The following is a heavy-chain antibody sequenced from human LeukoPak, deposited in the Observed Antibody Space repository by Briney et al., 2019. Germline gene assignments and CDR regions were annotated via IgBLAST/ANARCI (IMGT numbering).Heavy chain of an antibody. D-gene: IGHD4-11*01. V-gene: IGHV4-61*01. CDR1: GGSVSSGRYY. J-gene: IGHJ3*02. CDR2: IYYSGST. Sequence: SETLPLTCTVSGGSVSSGRYYWSWIRQPPGKGLEWIGYIYYSGSTNYNPSLKSRVTISVDTSKNQFSLKLSSVTAADTAVYYCARGLGAFDIWGQGTMVTVSS. CDR3: ARGLGAFDI.